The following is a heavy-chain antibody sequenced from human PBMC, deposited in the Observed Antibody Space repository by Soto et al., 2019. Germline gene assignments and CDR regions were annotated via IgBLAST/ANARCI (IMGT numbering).Heavy chain of an antibody. CDR2: INHSGST. Sequence: SETLSLTCAVYGGSFSGYYWSWIRPPPGKGLEWIGEINHSGSTNYNPSLKSRVTISVDTSKNQFSLKLSSVTAADTAVYYCAIDSSGYYLYGMDVWGQGTTVTVSS. CDR3: AIDSSGYYLYGMDV. CDR1: GGSFSGYY. D-gene: IGHD3-22*01. J-gene: IGHJ6*02. V-gene: IGHV4-34*01.